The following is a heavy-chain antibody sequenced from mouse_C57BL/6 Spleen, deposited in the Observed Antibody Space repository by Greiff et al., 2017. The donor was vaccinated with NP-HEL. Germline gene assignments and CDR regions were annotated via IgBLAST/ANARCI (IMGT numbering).Heavy chain of an antibody. D-gene: IGHD3-3*01. CDR3: ARQGAGTGDYYAMDY. CDR1: GFTFSSYG. J-gene: IGHJ4*01. CDR2: ISSGGSYT. Sequence: KLVESGGDLVKPGGSLKLSCAASGFTFSSYGMSWVRQTPDKRLEWVATISSGGSYTYYPDSVKGRFTISRDNAKNTLYLQMSSLKSEDTAMYYCARQGAGTGDYYAMDYWGQGTSVTVSS. V-gene: IGHV5-6*02.